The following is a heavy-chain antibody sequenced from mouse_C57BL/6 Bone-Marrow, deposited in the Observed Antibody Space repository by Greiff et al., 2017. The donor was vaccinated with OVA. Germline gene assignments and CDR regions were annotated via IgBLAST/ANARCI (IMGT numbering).Heavy chain of an antibody. V-gene: IGHV1-85*01. CDR2: IYPRDGST. CDR1: GYTFTSYD. J-gene: IGHJ1*03. CDR3: ARGGIYYCGSHWYFDV. Sequence: VQLQQSGPELVKPGASVKLSCKASGYTFTSYDINWVKQRPGQGLEWIGWIYPRDGSTKYNEKFKGKSTLTVDQSSSTAYMGLHSLTSEDSAVYFCARGGIYYCGSHWYFDVWGTGTTVTVDS. D-gene: IGHD1-1*01.